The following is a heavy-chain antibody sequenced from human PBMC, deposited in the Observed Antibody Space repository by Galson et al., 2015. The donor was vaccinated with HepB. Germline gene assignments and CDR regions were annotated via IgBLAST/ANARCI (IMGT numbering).Heavy chain of an antibody. CDR2: IYYSGST. Sequence: LSLTCTVSGGSIISSRNYWGWIRQPPGKGLECIGGIYYSGSTHYHPSLKSQLTLSVDTSKNQFSLKLSSVTAADTAVYYCARALYCSSASCSATFDYWGQRTLVSVSS. J-gene: IGHJ4*02. D-gene: IGHD2-2*01. CDR3: ARALYCSSASCSATFDY. CDR1: GGSIISSRNY. V-gene: IGHV4-39*01.